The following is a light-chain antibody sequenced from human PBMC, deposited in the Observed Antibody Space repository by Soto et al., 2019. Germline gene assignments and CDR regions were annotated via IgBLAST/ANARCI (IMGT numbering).Light chain of an antibody. V-gene: IGLV2-14*03. J-gene: IGLJ1*01. Sequence: QSVLTQPASVSGSPGQSITISCTGTSSDVGGYNYVSWYQHHPGKDPKLMIFDVSNRHSGVSNRFSGSKSGNTASLTISGLQPEDEAYYYWRPYTTRNTRQTVFGIGPKVTVL. CDR3: RPYTTRNTRQTV. CDR1: SSDVGGYNY. CDR2: DVS.